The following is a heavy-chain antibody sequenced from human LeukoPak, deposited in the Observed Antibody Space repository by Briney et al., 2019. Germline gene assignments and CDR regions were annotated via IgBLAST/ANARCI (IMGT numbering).Heavy chain of an antibody. J-gene: IGHJ4*02. Sequence: SETLSLTCTVSGGSISSYYWSWIRQPPGKGLEWLGYIYYSGSTNYNPSLKSRVTISVDTSKNQFSLKLSSVTAADTAVYYCARGRYFDWLWDFDYWGQGTPVTVSS. V-gene: IGHV4-59*01. CDR3: ARGRYFDWLWDFDY. CDR2: IYYSGST. CDR1: GGSISSYY. D-gene: IGHD3-9*01.